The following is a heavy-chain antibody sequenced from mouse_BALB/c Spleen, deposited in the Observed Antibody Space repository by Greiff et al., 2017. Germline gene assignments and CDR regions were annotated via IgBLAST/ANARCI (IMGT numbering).Heavy chain of an antibody. Sequence: EVQGVESGGGLVKPGGSLKLSCAASGFTFSSYTMSWVRQTPEKRLEWVATISSGGSYTYYPDSVKGRFTISRDNAKNTLYLQMSSLKSEDTAMYYCTREWAAWFAYWGQGTLVTVSA. J-gene: IGHJ3*01. CDR3: TREWAAWFAY. CDR1: GFTFSSYT. V-gene: IGHV5-6-4*01. CDR2: ISSGGSYT.